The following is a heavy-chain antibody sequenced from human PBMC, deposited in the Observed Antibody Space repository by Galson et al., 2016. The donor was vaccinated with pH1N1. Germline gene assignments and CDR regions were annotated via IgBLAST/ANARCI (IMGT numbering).Heavy chain of an antibody. D-gene: IGHD5-12*01. Sequence: SLRLSCAASGFGFSSYAMSWVRQAPGKGLEWVSSVSGSGGYTYDADSVKGRFTISRDNSNSTLYLQMNCLRVEDTALYYCAKANFGGYDLDAFDIWGQGKMVTVSS. J-gene: IGHJ3*02. CDR1: GFGFSSYA. CDR3: AKANFGGYDLDAFDI. CDR2: VSGSGGYT. V-gene: IGHV3-23*01.